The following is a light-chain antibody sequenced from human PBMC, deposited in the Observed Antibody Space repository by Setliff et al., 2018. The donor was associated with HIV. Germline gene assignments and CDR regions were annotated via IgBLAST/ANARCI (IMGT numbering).Light chain of an antibody. CDR2: DVS. V-gene: IGLV2-14*01. CDR1: SGDVGGYNY. J-gene: IGLJ1*01. Sequence: QSVLTQPASVSGSPGQSITISCTGTSGDVGGYNYVSWYQQHPGKAPKFMIYDVSKRPSGVSNRFSGSKSGNTASLTISGLQAEDEADYYCSSYTSSSTYAFGTGTKVTVL. CDR3: SSYTSSSTYA.